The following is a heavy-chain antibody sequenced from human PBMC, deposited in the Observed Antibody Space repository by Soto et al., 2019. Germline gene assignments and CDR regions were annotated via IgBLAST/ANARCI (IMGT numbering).Heavy chain of an antibody. CDR1: GYTFTGYY. V-gene: IGHV1-2*04. J-gene: IGHJ6*02. Sequence: ASVKVSCKASGYTFTGYYMHWVRQAPGQGLEWMGWINPNSGGTNYAQKFQGWVTMTRDTSISTAYMGLSRLRSDDTAVYYCARGPRVEYDSSGNPPPNMDVWGQGTTVTVSS. D-gene: IGHD3-22*01. CDR3: ARGPRVEYDSSGNPPPNMDV. CDR2: INPNSGGT.